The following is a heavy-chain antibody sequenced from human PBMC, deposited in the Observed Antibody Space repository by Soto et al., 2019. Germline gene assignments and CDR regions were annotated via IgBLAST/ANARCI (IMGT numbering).Heavy chain of an antibody. CDR2: ISGYNGDT. V-gene: IGHV1-18*01. D-gene: IGHD2-8*01. CDR1: GYTFTRYG. Sequence: ASVKVSCKASGYTFTRYGISWVRQAPGQGLEWMGWISGYNGDTNYAQEFQGRVSMTIDTSTTTAYMELRSLTSDDTAVYYCAKNGQPPYYYYGLDVWGQGTKVTVSS. J-gene: IGHJ6*02. CDR3: AKNGQPPYYYYGLDV.